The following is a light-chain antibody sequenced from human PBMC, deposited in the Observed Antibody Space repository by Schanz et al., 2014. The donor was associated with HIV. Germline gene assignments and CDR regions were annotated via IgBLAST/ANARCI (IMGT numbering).Light chain of an antibody. V-gene: IGKV3-20*01. Sequence: EIVLTQSPGTLSLSPGERATLSCRASQSVSDRYLAWYQQKPGQAPRLLIYGASTRATGIPARFSGSGSGTDFTLTISRLEPEDFAVYYCQQYGSSFGHGTKVEIK. J-gene: IGKJ3*01. CDR2: GAS. CDR1: QSVSDRY. CDR3: QQYGSS.